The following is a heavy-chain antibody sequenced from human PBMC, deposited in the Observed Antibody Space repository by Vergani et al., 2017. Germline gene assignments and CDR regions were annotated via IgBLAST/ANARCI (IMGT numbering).Heavy chain of an antibody. CDR2: VHRNGNT. Sequence: QVDLQESGPGLVKSSETLSLNFAVSGYSVGSGYYWGWIRQPPGRGMEWIGCVHRNGNTYYTLSLRSRATISRDTSKNQFSLRQTSVTAADTAVYYCARQNPYGSAHVDFWGRGVLVTVSA. CDR3: ARQNPYGSAHVDF. D-gene: IGHD3-10*01. J-gene: IGHJ4*02. CDR1: GYSVGSGYY. V-gene: IGHV4-38-2*01.